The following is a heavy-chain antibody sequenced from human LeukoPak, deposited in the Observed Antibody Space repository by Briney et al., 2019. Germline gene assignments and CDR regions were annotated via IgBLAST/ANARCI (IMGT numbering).Heavy chain of an antibody. CDR3: ARDGGGYNLFDY. D-gene: IGHD5-24*01. CDR1: GFTFSSYA. Sequence: GGSLRLSCAASGFTFSSYALHWVRQAPGKGLEWVAVISYDGSNKYYADSVKGRFTISRDNSKNTLYLQMNSLRAEDTAVYYCARDGGGYNLFDYWGQGTLVTVSS. V-gene: IGHV3-30*01. J-gene: IGHJ4*02. CDR2: ISYDGSNK.